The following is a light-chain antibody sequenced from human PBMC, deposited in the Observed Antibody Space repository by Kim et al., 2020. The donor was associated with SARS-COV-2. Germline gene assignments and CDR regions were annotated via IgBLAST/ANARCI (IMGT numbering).Light chain of an antibody. CDR2: DAS. Sequence: WSPGERATHSCRASQSVSSYLAWYQQKPGQAPRLLIYDASNRATGIPARFSGSGSGTDFTLTISSLEPEDFAVYYCQQRSNWPPTFGQGTKVEIK. J-gene: IGKJ1*01. CDR1: QSVSSY. CDR3: QQRSNWPPT. V-gene: IGKV3-11*01.